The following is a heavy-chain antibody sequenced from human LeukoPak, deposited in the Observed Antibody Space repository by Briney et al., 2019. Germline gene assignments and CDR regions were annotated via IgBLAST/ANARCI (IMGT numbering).Heavy chain of an antibody. CDR3: ARGFSSGSYSRFDP. CDR1: GYTFTSYD. V-gene: IGHV1-8*01. CDR2: MNPNSGNT. D-gene: IGHD1-26*01. Sequence: ASVKVSCKSSGYTFTSYDINWVRQATGQGLEWMGWMNPNSGNTGYAQKFQGRVTMTRNTSISTAYMELSSLRSEDTAVYYCARGFSSGSYSRFDPWGQGTLVTVSS. J-gene: IGHJ5*02.